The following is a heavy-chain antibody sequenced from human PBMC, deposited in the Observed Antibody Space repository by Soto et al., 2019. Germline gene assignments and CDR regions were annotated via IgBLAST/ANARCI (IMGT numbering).Heavy chain of an antibody. V-gene: IGHV4-59*08. J-gene: IGHJ4*02. Sequence: SETLSLTCTVSGGSISSYYWSWIRQPPGKGLEWIGYIYYSGSTNYNPSLKSRVTISVDTSKNQFSLKLSSVTAADTAVYCCARRYGYSFDYWGQGTLVTVSS. D-gene: IGHD1-1*01. CDR3: ARRYGYSFDY. CDR2: IYYSGST. CDR1: GGSISSYY.